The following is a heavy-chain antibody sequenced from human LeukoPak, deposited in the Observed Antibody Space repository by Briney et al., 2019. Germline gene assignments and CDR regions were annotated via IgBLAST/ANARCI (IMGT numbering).Heavy chain of an antibody. Sequence: GGSLRLSCAASGFTFSSYGMHRVRQAPGKGLEWVAVISYDGSNKYYADSVKGRFTISRDNSKNTLYLQMNGLRAEDTAVYYCAKGDYGEDYGMDVWGQGTTVTVSS. CDR1: GFTFSSYG. CDR3: AKGDYGEDYGMDV. D-gene: IGHD4-17*01. CDR2: ISYDGSNK. J-gene: IGHJ6*02. V-gene: IGHV3-30*18.